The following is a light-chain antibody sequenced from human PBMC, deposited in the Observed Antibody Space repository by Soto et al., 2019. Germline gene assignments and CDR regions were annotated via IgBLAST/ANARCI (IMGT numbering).Light chain of an antibody. Sequence: QSVLTQSSSASASLGSSVKLTCTLSSGHSSYIIAWHQQQPGKAPRYLMKLEGSGSYNKGSGVPDRFSGSSSGADRYLTISNLQFEDEADYYGETWDSNTRVFGGGTQLTVL. CDR1: SGHSSYI. CDR2: LEGSGSY. J-gene: IGLJ3*02. V-gene: IGLV4-60*02. CDR3: ETWDSNTRV.